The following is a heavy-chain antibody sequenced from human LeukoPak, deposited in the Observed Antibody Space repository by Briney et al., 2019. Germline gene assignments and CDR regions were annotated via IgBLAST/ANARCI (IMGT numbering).Heavy chain of an antibody. CDR1: GFTFKNYN. CDR3: ARDFRGLSWYFDY. Sequence: PGGSLRLSCAAAGFTFKNYNMNWVRQAPGKGLEWVSYISSSSTTIYCADSVKGRFTISRDNAKNSLYLQMNSLRAEDTAVYYCARDFRGLSWYFDYWGQGSLVIVSS. D-gene: IGHD3-10*01. V-gene: IGHV3-48*01. J-gene: IGHJ4*02. CDR2: ISSSSTTI.